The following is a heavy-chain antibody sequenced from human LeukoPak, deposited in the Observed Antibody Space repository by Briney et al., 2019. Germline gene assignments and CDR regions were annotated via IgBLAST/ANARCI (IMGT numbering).Heavy chain of an antibody. J-gene: IGHJ4*02. CDR3: ARRESYSSGWLDY. CDR2: IIPIFGTA. D-gene: IGHD6-19*01. V-gene: IGHV1-69*13. CDR1: GGTFSSYA. Sequence: ASVKVSCKASGGTFSSYAISWVGQAPGQGLEWMGGIIPIFGTANYAQKFQGRVTITADESTSTAYMELSSLRSEDTAVYYCARRESYSSGWLDYWGQGTLVTVSS.